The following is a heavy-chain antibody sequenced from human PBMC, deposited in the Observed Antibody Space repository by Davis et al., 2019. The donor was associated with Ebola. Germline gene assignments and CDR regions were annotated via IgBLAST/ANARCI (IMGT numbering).Heavy chain of an antibody. CDR1: GFTFSSYA. D-gene: IGHD5-12*01. CDR3: AKAMWLDNYYYYMDV. J-gene: IGHJ6*03. Sequence: PGGSLRLSCAASGFTFSSYAMSWVRQAPGKGLEWVSAISGSGGSTYYADSVKGRFTISRDNSKNTLYLQMNSLRAEDTAVYYCAKAMWLDNYYYYMDVWGKGTTVTVSS. V-gene: IGHV3-23*01. CDR2: ISGSGGST.